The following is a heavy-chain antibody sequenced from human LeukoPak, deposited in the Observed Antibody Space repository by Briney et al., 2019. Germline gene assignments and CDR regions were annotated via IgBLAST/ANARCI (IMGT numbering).Heavy chain of an antibody. CDR1: GGSISSSSHY. V-gene: IGHV4-39*01. Sequence: SETLSLTCTVSGGSISSSSHYWGWIRQPPGKGLEWIACMYYRGSTFYNPSLKSRVTISVDTSKNQFSLRLSSVTAADTAVYYCARHKGYNYGRMYYFDYWGQGTLVTVSS. D-gene: IGHD5-18*01. CDR2: MYYRGST. J-gene: IGHJ4*02. CDR3: ARHKGYNYGRMYYFDY.